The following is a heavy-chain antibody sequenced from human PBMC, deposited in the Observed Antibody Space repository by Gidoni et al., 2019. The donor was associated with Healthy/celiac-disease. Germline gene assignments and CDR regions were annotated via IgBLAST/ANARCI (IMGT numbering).Heavy chain of an antibody. CDR1: GLTFSSDS. CDR3: ARDRDSYEEPNFDY. Sequence: EVQRVESGGGLVQPGGSLRLSWAASGLTFSSDSMNWVRQAPGKGLEWVSYISSSSSTIYYANSVKGRFTISRDNAKNSLYLQMNSLRDEDTAVYYCARDRDSYEEPNFDYWGQGTLVTVSS. J-gene: IGHJ4*02. D-gene: IGHD3-22*01. V-gene: IGHV3-48*02. CDR2: ISSSSSTI.